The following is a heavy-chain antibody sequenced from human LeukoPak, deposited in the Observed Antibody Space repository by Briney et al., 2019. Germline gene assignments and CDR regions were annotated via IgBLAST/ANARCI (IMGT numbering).Heavy chain of an antibody. D-gene: IGHD6-13*01. Sequence: SGPTLVKPTQTLTLTCTFSGFSLSTSGVGVGWIRQPPGKALEWLALIYWDDDERYSPSLKSRLTITKDTSKNQVVLAMTNMDPVDTATYYCAHRRPLAGYSSSRRENWFDPWGQGTLVTVSS. CDR2: IYWDDDE. CDR1: GFSLSTSGVG. J-gene: IGHJ5*02. V-gene: IGHV2-5*02. CDR3: AHRRPLAGYSSSRRENWFDP.